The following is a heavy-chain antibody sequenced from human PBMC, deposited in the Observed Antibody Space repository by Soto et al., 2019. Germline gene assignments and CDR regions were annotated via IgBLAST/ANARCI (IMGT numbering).Heavy chain of an antibody. J-gene: IGHJ4*02. CDR1: NGSISESDSY. V-gene: IGHV4-39*02. Sequence: QLQLQEAGPGLVKPSETLSLTCIVSNGSISESDSYWGWIRQPPGTGLEWIGNTYHSGSSYYNPSHKSRVTISVDTSKNQFSLRLSSVTAADTAVYFCAREKWMFGVLVHQYYFDSWGQGTLVTVSS. CDR2: TYHSGSS. D-gene: IGHD3-3*01. CDR3: AREKWMFGVLVHQYYFDS.